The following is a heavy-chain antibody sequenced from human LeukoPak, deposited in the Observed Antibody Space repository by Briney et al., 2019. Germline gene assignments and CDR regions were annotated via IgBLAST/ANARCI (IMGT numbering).Heavy chain of an antibody. V-gene: IGHV3-30*02. D-gene: IGHD6-19*01. J-gene: IGHJ4*02. CDR2: IRYDGSNK. CDR3: AKDSLVAGPVDFDY. Sequence: GGSLRLSCAASGFTFSSYGMHWVRQAPGKGLEWVAFIRYDGSNKYYADSVKGRFTISRDNSKNTLYLQVNSLRAEDTAVYYCAKDSLVAGPVDFDYWGQGTLVTVSS. CDR1: GFTFSSYG.